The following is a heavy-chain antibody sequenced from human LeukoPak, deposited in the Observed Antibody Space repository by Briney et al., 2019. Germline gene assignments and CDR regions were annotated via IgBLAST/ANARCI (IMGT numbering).Heavy chain of an antibody. V-gene: IGHV3-7*01. Sequence: PGGSLRLSCAASGFTFSRYWMSWVRQAPGKGLEWVANIKQDGSEKYYVDSVKGRFTISRDNAKNSLYLQMNSLRAEDTAVYYCARGRGRNYYGMDVWGQGTTVTVSS. CDR1: GFTFSRYW. D-gene: IGHD3-10*01. CDR2: IKQDGSEK. J-gene: IGHJ6*02. CDR3: ARGRGRNYYGMDV.